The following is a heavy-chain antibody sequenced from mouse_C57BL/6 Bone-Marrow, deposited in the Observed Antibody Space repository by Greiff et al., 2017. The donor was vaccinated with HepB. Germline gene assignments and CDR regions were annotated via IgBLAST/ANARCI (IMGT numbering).Heavy chain of an antibody. J-gene: IGHJ1*03. CDR3: ARSPLWFFYWYFDF. CDR2: IRNNANGNTT. V-gene: IGHV7-3*01. D-gene: IGHD2-2*01. Sequence: EVQGVESGGGLVQPGGSLSLSCAASGFTFTDYYMSWVRQPPGKVLEWLGFIRNNANGNTTEYSASVKGRFTISRATSTSILYLHMNALRAEDIDTYDCARSPLWFFYWYFDFWGTGTTVTVSS. CDR1: GFTFTDYY.